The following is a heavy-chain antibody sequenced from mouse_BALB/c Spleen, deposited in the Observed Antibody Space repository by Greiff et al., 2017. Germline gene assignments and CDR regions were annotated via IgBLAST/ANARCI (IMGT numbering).Heavy chain of an antibody. D-gene: IGHD2-4*01. Sequence: QVQLQQPGAELVKPGASVKLSCKASGYTFTSYWMHWVKQRPGQGLEWIGEINPSNGRTNYNEKFKSKATLTVDKSSSTAYMQLSSLTSEDSAVYYCARWDYDGGAYAMDYWGQGTSVTVSS. J-gene: IGHJ4*01. CDR3: ARWDYDGGAYAMDY. CDR2: INPSNGRT. V-gene: IGHV1S81*02. CDR1: GYTFTSYW.